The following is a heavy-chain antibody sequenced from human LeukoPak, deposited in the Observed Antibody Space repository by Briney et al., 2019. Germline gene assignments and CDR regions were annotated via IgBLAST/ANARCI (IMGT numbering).Heavy chain of an antibody. CDR3: ARGELTYYFDSSPVDY. CDR2: MNPNSGNT. V-gene: IGHV1-8*01. J-gene: IGHJ4*02. CDR1: GYTFSSYD. Sequence: ASVKVSCKASGYTFSSYDINWVRQATGQGLEWMGWMNPNSGNTGYAQKFQGRVTMTRDTSISTAYMELSRLKSDDTAVYYCARGELTYYFDSSPVDYWGQGTLVTVSS. D-gene: IGHD3-22*01.